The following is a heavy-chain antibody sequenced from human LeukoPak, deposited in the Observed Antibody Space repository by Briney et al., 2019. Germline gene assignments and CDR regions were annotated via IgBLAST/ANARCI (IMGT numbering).Heavy chain of an antibody. V-gene: IGHV4-59*12. CDR3: ARSDNSGYYFDH. CDR2: IYYSGRT. D-gene: IGHD3-22*01. Sequence: PSETLSLTCTVSGGSISSYYWSWIRQPPGKGLEWIGYIYYSGRTYYNPSLKSRAAISVDTSRNHFSLKLNSVTAADTAVYYCARSDNSGYYFDHWGQGTLVPVSS. J-gene: IGHJ4*02. CDR1: GGSISSYY.